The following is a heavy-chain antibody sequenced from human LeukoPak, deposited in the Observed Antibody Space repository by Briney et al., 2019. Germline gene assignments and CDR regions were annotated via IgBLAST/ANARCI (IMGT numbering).Heavy chain of an antibody. CDR3: ARLAVAGSRDY. J-gene: IGHJ4*02. Sequence: SETLSLTCAVYGGSFSGYYWSWIRQPPGKGLEWIGEINHSGSTNYNPSLKSRVTISVDTSNNQFSLKLSSVTAAGTAVYYCARLAVAGSRDYWGQGTLVTVSS. CDR1: GGSFSGYY. D-gene: IGHD6-19*01. CDR2: INHSGST. V-gene: IGHV4-34*01.